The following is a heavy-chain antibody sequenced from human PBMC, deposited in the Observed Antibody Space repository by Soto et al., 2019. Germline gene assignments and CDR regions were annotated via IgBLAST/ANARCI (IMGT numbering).Heavy chain of an antibody. J-gene: IGHJ5*02. D-gene: IGHD2-15*01. CDR1: GFTFSTYA. V-gene: IGHV3-30-3*01. Sequence: QVQLVESGGGVVQPGRSLRLSCAASGFTFSTYAMHWVRQAPGKGLEWVAIISYRGSNKYYADSVKGPFTISRDDPNNTLYLQMYSLRPEDTAVYYCARDLPQSCSASSCNPGSWGQGTLVTVSS. CDR3: ARDLPQSCSASSCNPGS. CDR2: ISYRGSNK.